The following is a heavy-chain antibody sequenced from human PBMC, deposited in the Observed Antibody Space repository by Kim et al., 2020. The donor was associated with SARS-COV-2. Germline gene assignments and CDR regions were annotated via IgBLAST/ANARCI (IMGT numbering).Heavy chain of an antibody. CDR2: ISSTSSTM. V-gene: IGHV3-48*03. CDR3: VRERNYYYMDV. Sequence: GGSLRLSCAASGFSFSSYEMNWVCQAPGKGLEWVSYISSTSSTMYYADSVKGRFTISRDNAKNSLYLQMNSLRVEDTAVYYCVRERNYYYMDVWGKGTT. CDR1: GFSFSSYE. J-gene: IGHJ6*03.